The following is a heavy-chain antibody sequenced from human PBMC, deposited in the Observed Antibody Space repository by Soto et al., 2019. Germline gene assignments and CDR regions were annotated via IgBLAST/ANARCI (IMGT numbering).Heavy chain of an antibody. CDR1: GGTFSSYA. Sequence: QVQLVQSGAEVKKPGSSVKVSCKASGGTFSSYAISWVRQAPGQGLEWMGGIIPIFGTANYAKKFQGRVTITADKSTSTAYRELSSLRSEDTAVYYCARGEGRGRLIWGLAPYGMDVWGQGTTVTVSS. V-gene: IGHV1-69*06. CDR2: IIPIFGTA. CDR3: ARGEGRGRLIWGLAPYGMDV. J-gene: IGHJ6*02. D-gene: IGHD1-26*01.